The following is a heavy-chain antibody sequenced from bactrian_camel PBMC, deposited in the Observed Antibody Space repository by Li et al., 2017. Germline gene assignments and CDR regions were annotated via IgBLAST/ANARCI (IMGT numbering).Heavy chain of an antibody. CDR1: GFSFGDRQ. J-gene: IGHJ6*01. CDR2: TTSADGST. D-gene: IGHD7*01. CDR3: VAEENSPDRVKWNSPPVSGDFGY. Sequence: HVQLVESGGGSVQAGESLRLACKSAGFSFGDRQMAWYRQGPGSECVVVSTTSADGSTYYADSAKGRFTISQDNPRKTVSLQMDSLKPEDTAVYYCVAEENSPDRVKWNSPPVSGDFGYWGQGTQVTVS. V-gene: IGHV3S63*01.